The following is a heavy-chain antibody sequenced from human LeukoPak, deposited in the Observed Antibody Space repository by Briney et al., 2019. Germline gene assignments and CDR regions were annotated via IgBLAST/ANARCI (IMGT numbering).Heavy chain of an antibody. J-gene: IGHJ3*02. Sequence: GGSLRLSCAASGFTFSSYWMSWVRQAPGKGLEWVANIKKDGSEKYYVDSVKGRFTISRDNAKNSLYLQMNSLRAEDTAVYYCARGVVNWNYVGDAFDIWGQGTMVTVSS. CDR3: ARGVVNWNYVGDAFDI. V-gene: IGHV3-7*01. CDR2: IKKDGSEK. D-gene: IGHD1-7*01. CDR1: GFTFSSYW.